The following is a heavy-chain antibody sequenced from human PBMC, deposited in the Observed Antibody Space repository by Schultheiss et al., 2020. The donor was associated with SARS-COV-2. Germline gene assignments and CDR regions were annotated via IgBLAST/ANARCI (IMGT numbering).Heavy chain of an antibody. D-gene: IGHD6-13*01. CDR2: IWYDGSNK. J-gene: IGHJ4*02. CDR1: GFTVSSYA. CDR3: AKDRTSGYSSSWFSPEAYYFDY. V-gene: IGHV3-33*06. Sequence: GGSLRLSCSASGFTVSSYAMHWVRQAPGKGLEWVAVIWYDGSNKYYADSVKGRFTISRDNSKNTLYLQMNSLRAEDTAVYYCAKDRTSGYSSSWFSPEAYYFDYWGQGTLVTVSS.